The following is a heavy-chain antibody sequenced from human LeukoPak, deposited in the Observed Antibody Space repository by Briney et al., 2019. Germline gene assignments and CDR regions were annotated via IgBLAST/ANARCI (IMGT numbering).Heavy chain of an antibody. J-gene: IGHJ4*02. CDR2: IYYSGST. CDR3: ARVRPFDY. Sequence: SETLSLTCTVSGGSISSSSYYWGWIRQPRGKGLEWIGSIYYSGSTYYNPSLKSRVTISVDTSKNQFSLKLSSVTAADTAVYYRARVRPFDYWGQGTLVTVSS. V-gene: IGHV4-39*07. CDR1: GGSISSSSYY.